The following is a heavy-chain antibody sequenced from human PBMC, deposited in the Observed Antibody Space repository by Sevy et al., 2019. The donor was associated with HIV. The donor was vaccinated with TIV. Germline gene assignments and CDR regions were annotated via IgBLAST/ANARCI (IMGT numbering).Heavy chain of an antibody. CDR1: GYTFTSYG. CDR2: ISAYNGNT. V-gene: IGHV1-18*01. D-gene: IGHD2-8*01. J-gene: IGHJ4*02. CDR3: ARGKYCTNGVCYHYFDY. Sequence: ASVKVSCKASGYTFTSYGISWVRQAPGQGLEWMGWISAYNGNTNYAQKLQGRVTMTTDTSTSTDYMELRSLRSDDTAVYYCARGKYCTNGVCYHYFDYWGQGTLVTVSS.